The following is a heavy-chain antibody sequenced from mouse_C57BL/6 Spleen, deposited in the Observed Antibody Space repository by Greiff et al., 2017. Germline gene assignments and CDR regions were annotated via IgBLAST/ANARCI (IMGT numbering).Heavy chain of an antibody. CDR1: GYTFTSYG. CDR3: ARVEDYGYYYAMGY. J-gene: IGHJ4*01. V-gene: IGHV1-81*01. Sequence: VQLQQSGAELARPGASVKLSCKASGYTFTSYGISWVKQRTGQGLEWIGEIYPRSGNTYYNEKFKGKATLTADKSSSTAYMELRSLTSEDSAVYFCARVEDYGYYYAMGYWGQGASVTVAS. D-gene: IGHD2-2*01. CDR2: IYPRSGNT.